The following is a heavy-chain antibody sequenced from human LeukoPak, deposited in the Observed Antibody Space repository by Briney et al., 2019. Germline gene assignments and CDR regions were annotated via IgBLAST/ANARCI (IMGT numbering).Heavy chain of an antibody. Sequence: SETLSLTCTVSGGSISSYYWSWVRQPPGKGLEWIGYNYYSGSTNYNPSLKSRVTISVDTSKNQFSLKLSSVTAADTAVYYCASSYYDAFDIWGQGTMVTVSS. CDR3: ASSYYDAFDI. J-gene: IGHJ3*02. CDR1: GGSISSYY. CDR2: NYYSGST. V-gene: IGHV4-59*01. D-gene: IGHD3-10*01.